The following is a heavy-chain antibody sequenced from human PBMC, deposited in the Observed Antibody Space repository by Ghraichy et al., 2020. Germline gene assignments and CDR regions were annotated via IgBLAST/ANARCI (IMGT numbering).Heavy chain of an antibody. D-gene: IGHD1-7*01. CDR2: ISAYNGNT. J-gene: IGHJ3*02. Sequence: ASVKVSCKASGYTFTSYGISWVRQAPGQGLEWMGWISAYNGNTNYAQKLQGRVTMTTDTSTSTAYMELRSLRSDDTAVYYCARDSSELPVRRHDAFDIWGQGTMVTVSS. V-gene: IGHV1-18*01. CDR1: GYTFTSYG. CDR3: ARDSSELPVRRHDAFDI.